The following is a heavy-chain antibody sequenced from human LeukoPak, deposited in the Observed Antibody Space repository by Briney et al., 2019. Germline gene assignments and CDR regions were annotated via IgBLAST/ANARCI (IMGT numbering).Heavy chain of an antibody. V-gene: IGHV1-2*02. D-gene: IGHD3-10*01. CDR1: GYTFTGYY. Sequence: GASVKVSCKASGYTFTGYYMHWVRQAPGQGLEWMGWINPNSGGTNYAQKFQGRVTMTRDTSISTAYMELSRLRSDDTAVYYCAIFYGSGSYYYYYYYMDVWGKGTTVTISS. J-gene: IGHJ6*03. CDR2: INPNSGGT. CDR3: AIFYGSGSYYYYYYYMDV.